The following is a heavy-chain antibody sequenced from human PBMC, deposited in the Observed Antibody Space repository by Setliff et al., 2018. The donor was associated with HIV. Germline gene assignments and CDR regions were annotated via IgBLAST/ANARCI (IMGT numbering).Heavy chain of an antibody. CDR3: ARGDYYDGSGYYYVWSYMDV. Sequence: GASVKVSCKASGYTFIGYYMHWVRQAPGQGLEWMGWINPNSGDTNYAQKFQGRVTMTRDTSISTAYMDLSSLRSEDTAVYFCARGDYYDGSGYYYVWSYMDVWGKGTAVTVSS. D-gene: IGHD3-22*01. CDR1: GYTFIGYY. V-gene: IGHV1-2*02. J-gene: IGHJ6*03. CDR2: INPNSGDT.